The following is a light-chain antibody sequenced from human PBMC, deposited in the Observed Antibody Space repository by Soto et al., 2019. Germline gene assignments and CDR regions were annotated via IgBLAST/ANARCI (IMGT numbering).Light chain of an antibody. CDR3: HQYNIWPPLI. V-gene: IGKV3-15*01. Sequence: EIVMTQSPATLSVSPGASATLSCRASQSVRSNLAWYQQKRGQPPRLRIYGASTRATGVPARCSGSGSGTEFTLTIISLQSEDFADYYCHQYNIWPPLIFGRGTKVEIK. J-gene: IGKJ4*01. CDR1: QSVRSN. CDR2: GAS.